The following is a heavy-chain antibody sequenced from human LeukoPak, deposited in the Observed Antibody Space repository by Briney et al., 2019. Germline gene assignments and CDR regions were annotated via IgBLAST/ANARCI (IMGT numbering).Heavy chain of an antibody. CDR1: GYTFTGYF. V-gene: IGHV1-2*02. CDR2: INPNSGYT. J-gene: IGHJ4*02. CDR3: TRGQNAWLVRDYFDS. D-gene: IGHD6-19*01. Sequence: GASVKVSCKASGYTFTGYFIHWVRQAPGQGLEWMGWINPNSGYTNHGQKFQGRVSMTRDTSISTAYMDLRRLTSDDTAVYYCTRGQNAWLVRDYFDSWGQGTLVTVSS.